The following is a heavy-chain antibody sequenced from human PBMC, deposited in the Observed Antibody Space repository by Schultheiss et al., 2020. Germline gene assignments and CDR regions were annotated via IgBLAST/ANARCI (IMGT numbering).Heavy chain of an antibody. D-gene: IGHD6-13*01. CDR2: ISYDGRNK. CDR3: ARDEAAGTPLNYSYYDGMDV. Sequence: GGSLKLSCAASGFTFSSYAMHWVRKAPGKGLEWVAVISYDGRNKYYADSVKGRFTISRDNSKNTLYLQMNSLRAEATAVYYCARDEAAGTPLNYSYYDGMDVWGQGTMVTVSS. CDR1: GFTFSSYA. V-gene: IGHV3-30*04. J-gene: IGHJ6*02.